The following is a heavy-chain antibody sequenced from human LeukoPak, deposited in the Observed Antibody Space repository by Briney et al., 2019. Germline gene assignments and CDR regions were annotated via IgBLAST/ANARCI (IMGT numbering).Heavy chain of an antibody. CDR2: IYYSGST. D-gene: IGHD6-13*01. CDR1: GGSISSYY. CDR3: ARQPFIAAAAYYFDY. V-gene: IGHV4-59*08. J-gene: IGHJ4*02. Sequence: KPSETLSLTCTVSGGSISSYYWSWIRQPPGKGLEWIGYIYYSGSTNYNPSLKSRVTISVDTSKNQFSLKLSSVTAADTAVYYCARQPFIAAAAYYFDYWGQGTLVTVSS.